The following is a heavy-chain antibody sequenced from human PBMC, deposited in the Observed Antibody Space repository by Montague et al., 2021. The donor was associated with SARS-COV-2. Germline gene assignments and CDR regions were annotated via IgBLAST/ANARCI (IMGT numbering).Heavy chain of an antibody. Sequence: SETLSLTCSVSGDSISSYYWSWIRQSPGRGLDWIGHIYYTGSAKYNPSLKSRLSISVDTSKRQFSLNLNSVTAADTAVYYCARAQMTCLIANCVNYFDYWGQGAQVTVSS. V-gene: IGHV4-59*01. CDR1: GDSISSYY. D-gene: IGHD1-1*01. CDR3: ARAQMTCLIANCVNYFDY. J-gene: IGHJ4*02. CDR2: IYYTGSA.